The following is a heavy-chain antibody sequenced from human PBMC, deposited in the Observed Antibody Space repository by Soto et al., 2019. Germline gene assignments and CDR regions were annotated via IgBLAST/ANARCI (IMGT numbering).Heavy chain of an antibody. J-gene: IGHJ4*02. CDR1: GYTFTSYG. V-gene: IGHV1-18*01. CDR3: ARGYSSGWSYYFDY. Sequence: ASVKVSGKASGYTFTSYGISWVRQAPGQGPEWMGWISAYNGNTNYAQKLQGRVTMTTDTSTSTAYMELRSLRSDDTAVYYCARGYSSGWSYYFDYWGQGTLVTVSS. CDR2: ISAYNGNT. D-gene: IGHD6-19*01.